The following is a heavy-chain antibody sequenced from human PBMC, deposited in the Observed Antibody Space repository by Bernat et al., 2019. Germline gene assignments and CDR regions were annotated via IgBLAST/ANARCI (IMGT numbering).Heavy chain of an antibody. J-gene: IGHJ1*01. Sequence: QVQLQESGPGLVKPSETLSLTCTVSGGSISSGDYYWSWIRQPPGKGLEWIGYIYYSGSTYYNPSLKSRVTISVDTSKNQCSLKRSSVTAADTAVYYCASGDTAMAGEYFQHWGQGTLVTVSS. CDR1: GGSISSGDYY. D-gene: IGHD5-18*01. V-gene: IGHV4-30-4*01. CDR3: ASGDTAMAGEYFQH. CDR2: IYYSGST.